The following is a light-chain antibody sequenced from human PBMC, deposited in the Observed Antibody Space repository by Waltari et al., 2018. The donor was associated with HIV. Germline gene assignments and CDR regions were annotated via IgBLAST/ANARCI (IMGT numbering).Light chain of an antibody. CDR3: QQYVDWPRT. CDR1: QSVDAM. J-gene: IGKJ2*01. Sequence: EIVMTQSPVTLSVSPGERATLSCRAIQSVDAMLAWYQQKPGQAPRLLIYGASKRDTGVPVRFSGSGSGTEFTLTISSLQSEDYAVYYCQQYVDWPRTFGQGTKVEVK. V-gene: IGKV3-15*01. CDR2: GAS.